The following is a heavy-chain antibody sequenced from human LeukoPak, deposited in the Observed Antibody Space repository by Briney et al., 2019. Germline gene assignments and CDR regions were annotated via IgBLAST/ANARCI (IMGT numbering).Heavy chain of an antibody. V-gene: IGHV4-39*01. J-gene: IGHJ6*02. CDR3: ARLSITMVRGVIKPPTDYYYGMDV. D-gene: IGHD3-10*01. CDR1: GGSITNYR. CDR2: NYYSRST. Sequence: PSDPLSLTCSVSGGSITNYRGSWLRQPPGKGLEWLGSNYYSRSTYYHPSLKSRVTIPVDTYKNQFSLKLSSVAAADTAVYYCARLSITMVRGVIKPPTDYYYGMDVWGQGTTVTVSS.